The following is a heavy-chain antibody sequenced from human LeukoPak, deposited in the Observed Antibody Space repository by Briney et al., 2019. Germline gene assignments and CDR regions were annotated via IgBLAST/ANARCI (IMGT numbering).Heavy chain of an antibody. CDR3: AKDEATSGGGLAS. D-gene: IGHD3-16*01. CDR2: MYTGGTT. Sequence: GGSLRLSCAVFGFTVSDTHMSWVRQAPGEGLEWVSAMYTGGTTYYADSVTGRFTVSRDTSRNTLFLHMNSLRAEDTAVYYCAKDEATSGGGLASWGQGTLVIVSS. J-gene: IGHJ5*01. CDR1: GFTVSDTH. V-gene: IGHV3-53*01.